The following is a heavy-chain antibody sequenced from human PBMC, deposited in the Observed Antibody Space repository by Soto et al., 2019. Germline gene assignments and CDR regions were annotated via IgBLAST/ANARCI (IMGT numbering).Heavy chain of an antibody. CDR2: INPSGGST. J-gene: IGHJ3*02. CDR1: GYTFTGYY. CDR3: ARVYDYVWRWGGAFDI. V-gene: IGHV1-46*01. D-gene: IGHD3-16*01. Sequence: VASVKVSCKASGYTFTGYYMYWVRQAPGQGLEWMGIINPSGGSTSYAQKFQGRVTMTRDTSTSTVYMGLSSLRSEDTAVYYCARVYDYVWRWGGAFDIWDQGTMVTVSS.